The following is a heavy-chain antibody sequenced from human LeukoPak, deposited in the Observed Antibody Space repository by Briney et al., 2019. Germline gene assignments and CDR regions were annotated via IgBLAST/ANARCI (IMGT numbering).Heavy chain of an antibody. D-gene: IGHD6-19*01. J-gene: IGHJ6*03. CDR3: AKRGTENGGWSYYYYYMDV. V-gene: IGHV3-23*01. Sequence: PGGSLRLSCAASGFTFSSYAMSWVRQAPGKGLEWVSAISGSGGSTYYADSVKGRFTISRDNSKNTLYLQMNSLRAEDTAVYYCAKRGTENGGWSYYYYYMDVWGKGTTVTVSS. CDR1: GFTFSSYA. CDR2: ISGSGGST.